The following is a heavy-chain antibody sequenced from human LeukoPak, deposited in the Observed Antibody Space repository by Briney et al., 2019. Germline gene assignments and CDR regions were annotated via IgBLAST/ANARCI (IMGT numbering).Heavy chain of an antibody. CDR3: ARVFGGSSYYYYYMDV. V-gene: IGHV3-11*04. J-gene: IGHJ6*03. D-gene: IGHD3-10*01. CDR1: GFPFSDYY. CDR2: ISSSGSTI. Sequence: GGSLRLSCAASGFPFSDYYMSWLRQAPGKGLEWASYISSSGSTIYYADSVKGRFTISRDNAKNSLYLQMNSLRAEDTAVYYCARVFGGSSYYYYYMDVWGKGTTVTVSS.